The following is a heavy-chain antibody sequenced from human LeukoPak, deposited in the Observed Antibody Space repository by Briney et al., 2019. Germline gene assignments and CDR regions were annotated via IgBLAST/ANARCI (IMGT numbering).Heavy chain of an antibody. V-gene: IGHV3-21*01. D-gene: IGHD4-17*01. Sequence: GGSLRLSCAASGFTFSSYSMNWVRQAPGKGLEWVSSISSSSSYIYYADSVKGRFTISGDNAKNSLYLQMNSLRAEDTAVYYCARAPYGGWFDPWGQGTLVTVSS. CDR3: ARAPYGGWFDP. J-gene: IGHJ5*02. CDR2: ISSSSSYI. CDR1: GFTFSSYS.